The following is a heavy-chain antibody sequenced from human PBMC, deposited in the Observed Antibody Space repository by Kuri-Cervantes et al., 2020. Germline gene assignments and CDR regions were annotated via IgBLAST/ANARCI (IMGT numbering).Heavy chain of an antibody. CDR3: ARSSRYGYYFDY. D-gene: IGHD1-1*01. V-gene: IGHV3-20*04. CDR1: GFTFSSYW. Sequence: GGSLRLSCAASGFTFSSYWMSWVRQAPGKGLEWVSGINWNGGSTGYADSVKGRFTISRDNAKNSLYLQMNSLRAEDTAVYYCARSSRYGYYFDYWGQGTLVTVSS. J-gene: IGHJ4*02. CDR2: INWNGGST.